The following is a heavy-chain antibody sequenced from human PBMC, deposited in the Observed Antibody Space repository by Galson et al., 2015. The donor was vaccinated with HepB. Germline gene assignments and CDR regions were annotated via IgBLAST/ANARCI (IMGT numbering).Heavy chain of an antibody. V-gene: IGHV3-23*01. J-gene: IGHJ4*02. Sequence: SLRLSCAASGFTFSSYAMNWVRQAPGKGLEWVSAISGSGGSTYYADSVKGRFTISRDNSKNTLYLQMNSLRAEDTAVYYCASRSPYGSGSYYLDYWGQGTLVTVSS. CDR3: ASRSPYGSGSYYLDY. CDR1: GFTFSSYA. CDR2: ISGSGGST. D-gene: IGHD3-10*01.